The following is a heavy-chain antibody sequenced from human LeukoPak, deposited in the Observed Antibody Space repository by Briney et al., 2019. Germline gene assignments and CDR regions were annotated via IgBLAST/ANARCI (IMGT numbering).Heavy chain of an antibody. Sequence: ASVKVSCKASGYIFTSCAMNWVRQAPGQGLEWMGWINTNTGNPTYAQGFTGRFVFSLDTSVSTAYLQISSLKAEDTAVYYCARDPGAMVRGSPMDVWGKGTTVTVSS. CDR2: INTNTGNP. D-gene: IGHD3-10*01. V-gene: IGHV7-4-1*02. CDR3: ARDPGAMVRGSPMDV. J-gene: IGHJ6*04. CDR1: GYIFTSCA.